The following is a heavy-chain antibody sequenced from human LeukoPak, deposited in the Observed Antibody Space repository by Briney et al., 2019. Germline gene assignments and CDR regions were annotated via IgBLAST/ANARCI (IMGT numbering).Heavy chain of an antibody. Sequence: GGSLRLSCAASGFTFSSYSMNWVRQAPGKGLEWVSSISSSSSYIYYADSVKGRFTISRDNAKNSLYLQMNSLRAEDTAVYYCARDGEDGYNYLDYWGQGTLVTVSS. CDR2: ISSSSSYI. J-gene: IGHJ4*02. V-gene: IGHV3-21*01. CDR1: GFTFSSYS. CDR3: ARDGEDGYNYLDY. D-gene: IGHD5-24*01.